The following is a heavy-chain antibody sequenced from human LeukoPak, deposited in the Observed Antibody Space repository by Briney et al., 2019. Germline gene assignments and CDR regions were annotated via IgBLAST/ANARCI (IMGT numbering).Heavy chain of an antibody. Sequence: SETLSLTCTVSGGSISSGDYYWSWIRQPPGKGLEWIGYIYYSGSTYYNPSLKSRITISVDTSKNQFSLKLSSVTAADTAVYYCARSSVAPRHPDYWGQGTLVTASS. CDR2: IYYSGST. V-gene: IGHV4-30-4*02. D-gene: IGHD5-12*01. CDR3: ARSSVAPRHPDY. CDR1: GGSISSGDYY. J-gene: IGHJ4*02.